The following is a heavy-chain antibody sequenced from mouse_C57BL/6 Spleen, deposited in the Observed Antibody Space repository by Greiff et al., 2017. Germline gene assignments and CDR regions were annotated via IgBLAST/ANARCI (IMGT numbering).Heavy chain of an antibody. CDR3: ARGYYGSSPYWYFDV. J-gene: IGHJ1*03. Sequence: QVQLQQPGAELVKPGASVKLSCKASGYTFTSYWMPWVKQRPGQGLEWIGMIHPNSGSTNYNEKFKSKATLTVDKSSSTAYMQLSSLTSEDSAVYYCARGYYGSSPYWYFDVWGTGTTVTVSS. D-gene: IGHD1-1*01. V-gene: IGHV1-64*01. CDR1: GYTFTSYW. CDR2: IHPNSGST.